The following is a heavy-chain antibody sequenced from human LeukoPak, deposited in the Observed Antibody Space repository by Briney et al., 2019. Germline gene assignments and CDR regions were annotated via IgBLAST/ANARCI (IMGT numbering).Heavy chain of an antibody. D-gene: IGHD1-26*01. CDR3: AKDYDLGSGSYSDYYYYYMDV. CDR1: GFTFSSYA. Sequence: GGSLSLSCAASGFTFSSYAMSWVRQAPGKGLEWVSAISGSGGSTYYADSVKGRFTISRDNSKNTLYLQMNSLRAEDTAVYYCAKDYDLGSGSYSDYYYYYMDVWGKGTTVTVSS. J-gene: IGHJ6*03. V-gene: IGHV3-23*01. CDR2: ISGSGGST.